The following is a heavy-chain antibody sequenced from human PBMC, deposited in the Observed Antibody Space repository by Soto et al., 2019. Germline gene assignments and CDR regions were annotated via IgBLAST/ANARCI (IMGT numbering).Heavy chain of an antibody. CDR2: ISAYNGNT. CDR1: GYTFTSYG. CDR3: ARDLEGYSGSQRYWGLFDY. J-gene: IGHJ4*02. Sequence: QVQLVQSGAEVKKPGASVKVSCKASGYTFTSYGISWVRQAPGQGLEWMGWISAYNGNTNYAQKLQGRVTMTTDTSTSTAYMELRSLRSDDTAVYYSARDLEGYSGSQRYWGLFDYWGQGTLVTVSS. D-gene: IGHD1-26*01. V-gene: IGHV1-18*04.